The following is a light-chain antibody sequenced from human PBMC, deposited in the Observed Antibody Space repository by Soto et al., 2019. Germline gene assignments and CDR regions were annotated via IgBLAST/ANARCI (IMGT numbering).Light chain of an antibody. CDR3: QQYAGSLPYT. CDR1: QSVSNSY. V-gene: IGKV3-20*01. Sequence: EIVLTQSPGTLSLSPGERATLSCRASQSVSNSYLAWYQQKPGQAPRRLIYGASSRATGIPDRFSGSGSGTDFTLTIRRLEPEDFAVYYCQQYAGSLPYTFGQGTKLEIK. CDR2: GAS. J-gene: IGKJ2*01.